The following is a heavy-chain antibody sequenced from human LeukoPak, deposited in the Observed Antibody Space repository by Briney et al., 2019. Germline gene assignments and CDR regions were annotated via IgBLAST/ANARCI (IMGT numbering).Heavy chain of an antibody. V-gene: IGHV3-48*03. CDR3: ARDGGYCSSPNCHIDY. D-gene: IGHD2-2*01. J-gene: IGHJ4*02. CDR1: GYTFSSYE. Sequence: GRSLRLSCAASGYTFSSYEMNWVRQAPGKGLEWVSYISNSGSTIYYADSVKGRFTISRDNAKNSLYLQMNSLRAEDTAVYYCARDGGYCSSPNCHIDYWGQGTLVTVSS. CDR2: ISNSGSTI.